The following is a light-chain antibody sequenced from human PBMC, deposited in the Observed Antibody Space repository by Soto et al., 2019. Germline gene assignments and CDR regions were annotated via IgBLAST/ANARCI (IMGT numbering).Light chain of an antibody. CDR3: QQYNSS. V-gene: IGKV1-5*03. CDR2: KAS. J-gene: IGKJ2*01. Sequence: EIQMSQAPSSLSASVGDRVPLTCRASQSIGKHLNWYQQKPGKAPKLLIYKASSLESGVPSRFSGSGSGTEFTLTISSLQPDDFATYYCQQYNSSFGQGTKVDIK. CDR1: QSIGKH.